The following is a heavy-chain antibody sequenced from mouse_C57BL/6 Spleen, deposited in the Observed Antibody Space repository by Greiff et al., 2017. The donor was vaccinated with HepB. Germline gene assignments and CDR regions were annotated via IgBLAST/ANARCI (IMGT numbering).Heavy chain of an antibody. CDR1: GFNIKNTY. D-gene: IGHD1-1*01. Sequence: EVQLQQSVAELVRPGASVKLSCTASGFNIKNTYMHWVKQRPEQGLEWIGRIDPANGNTKYAPKFQGKATITADTSSNTAYLQLSSLTSEDTAIYYCARPSYYYGSSYDYDAMDYWGQGTSVTVSS. J-gene: IGHJ4*01. V-gene: IGHV14-3*01. CDR2: IDPANGNT. CDR3: ARPSYYYGSSYDYDAMDY.